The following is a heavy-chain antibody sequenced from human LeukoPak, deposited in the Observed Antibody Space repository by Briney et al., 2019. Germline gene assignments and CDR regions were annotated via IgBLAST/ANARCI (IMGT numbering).Heavy chain of an antibody. CDR2: IKSKTDGGTT. D-gene: IGHD2-15*01. J-gene: IGHJ4*02. CDR1: GFTFSNAW. Sequence: GGSLRLSCAASGFTFSNAWMSWVRQAPGKGLEWVGRIKSKTDGGTTDYAAPVKGRFTISRDDSKTSLYLQMNNLKTEDTAVYYCTTDTRRVVVPKWGQGTLVTVSS. CDR3: TTDTRRVVVPK. V-gene: IGHV3-15*01.